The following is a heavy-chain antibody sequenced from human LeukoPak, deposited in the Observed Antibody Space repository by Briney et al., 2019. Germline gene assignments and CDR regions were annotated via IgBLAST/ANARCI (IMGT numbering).Heavy chain of an antibody. Sequence: PSETLSLTCTVSGGSISSSSYYWGWIRQPPGKGLEWIRSIYYSGSTYYNPSLKSRVTISVDTSKNQFSLKLSSVTAADTAVYYCASTLVAAMVTSWWVSADYFDYWGQGTLVTVSS. V-gene: IGHV4-39*01. CDR1: GGSISSSSYY. J-gene: IGHJ4*02. CDR3: ASTLVAAMVTSWWVSADYFDY. D-gene: IGHD5-18*01. CDR2: IYYSGST.